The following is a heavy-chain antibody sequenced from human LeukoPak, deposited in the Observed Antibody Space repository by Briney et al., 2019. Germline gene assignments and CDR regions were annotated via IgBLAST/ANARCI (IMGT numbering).Heavy chain of an antibody. CDR2: ISSSSSYI. Sequence: PGGSLRLSCAASGFTFSSYAMSWVRQAPGKGLEGVSSISSSSSYIYYADSVKGRFTISRDNAKNSLYLQMNSLRAEDTAVYYCARESPLLWFGELLAHYYMDVWGKGTTVTVSS. J-gene: IGHJ6*03. V-gene: IGHV3-21*01. CDR3: ARESPLLWFGELLAHYYMDV. D-gene: IGHD3-10*01. CDR1: GFTFSSYA.